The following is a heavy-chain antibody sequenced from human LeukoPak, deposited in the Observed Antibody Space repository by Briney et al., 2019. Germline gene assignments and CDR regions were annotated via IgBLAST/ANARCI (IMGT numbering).Heavy chain of an antibody. CDR1: GFTFSDYY. J-gene: IGHJ6*02. CDR3: ARNYDSSGFYYSYYHGMDV. CDR2: ISSSGSTI. Sequence: RAGGSLRLSCAASGFTFSDYYMSWIRQAPGKGLEWVSYISSSGSTIYYADSVKGRFTISRDNAKNSLYLQMNSLRAEDTAVYHCARNYDSSGFYYSYYHGMDVWGQGTTVTVSS. V-gene: IGHV3-11*01. D-gene: IGHD3-22*01.